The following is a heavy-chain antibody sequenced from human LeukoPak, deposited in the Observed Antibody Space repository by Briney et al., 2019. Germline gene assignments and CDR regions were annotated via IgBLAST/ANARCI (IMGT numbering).Heavy chain of an antibody. J-gene: IGHJ5*02. CDR1: GYTFTIYD. D-gene: IGHD3-10*01. Sequence: ASVKVSCKASGYTFTIYDINWVRQATGQGLEWMGWMNPNSGNTGYAQKFQGRVTMTRNTSISTAYMELSSLRSEDTAVYYCARTMVRGVIDGFDPWGQGTLVTVSS. V-gene: IGHV1-8*01. CDR2: MNPNSGNT. CDR3: ARTMVRGVIDGFDP.